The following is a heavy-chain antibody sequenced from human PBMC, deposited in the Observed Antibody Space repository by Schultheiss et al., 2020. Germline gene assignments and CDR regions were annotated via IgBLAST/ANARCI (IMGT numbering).Heavy chain of an antibody. CDR2: VSSGSSFI. CDR1: GFTFDTYS. Sequence: GGSLRLSCAASGFTFDTYSMTWVRQAPGKGLEWVSSVSSGSSFIYYADSVKGRFTISRDNAKNSLYLQMNSLRAEDTAVYYCARALYGSGSYYNWWFDPWGQGTLVTVSS. D-gene: IGHD3-10*01. V-gene: IGHV3-21*04. J-gene: IGHJ5*02. CDR3: ARALYGSGSYYNWWFDP.